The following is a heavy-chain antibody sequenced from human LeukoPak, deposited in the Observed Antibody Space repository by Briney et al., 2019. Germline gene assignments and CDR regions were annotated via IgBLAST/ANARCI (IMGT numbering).Heavy chain of an antibody. Sequence: SETLSLTCTVSGGSISSYYWSWIRQPPGKGLEWIGYIYYSGSTNYNPSLKSRVTISVDTSKNQFSLKLSSVTAADTAVYYCARGLTSDYWGQGTLVTVSS. D-gene: IGHD4/OR15-4a*01. V-gene: IGHV4-59*12. J-gene: IGHJ4*02. CDR2: IYYSGST. CDR1: GGSISSYY. CDR3: ARGLTSDY.